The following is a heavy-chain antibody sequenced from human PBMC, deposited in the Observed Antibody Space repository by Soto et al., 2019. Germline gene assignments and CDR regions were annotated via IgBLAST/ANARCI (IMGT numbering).Heavy chain of an antibody. J-gene: IGHJ4*02. D-gene: IGHD3-22*01. CDR2: IYNSGTT. CDR1: GGSISSYY. Sequence: PSETLSLTCTVSGGSISSYYWSWIRQPPGKGLEWIGYIYNSGTTNYNPSLRSPVTISVDTSKSQFSLKLSSVTAADTAVYYCARARTPYYYDNTGYFLFDTWGQGTLVTVSS. V-gene: IGHV4-59*01. CDR3: ARARTPYYYDNTGYFLFDT.